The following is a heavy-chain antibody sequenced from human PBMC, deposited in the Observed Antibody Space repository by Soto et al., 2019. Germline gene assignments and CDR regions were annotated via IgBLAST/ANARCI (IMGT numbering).Heavy chain of an antibody. D-gene: IGHD2-2*01. CDR2: ISSSSSTI. V-gene: IGHV3-48*01. J-gene: IGHJ6*03. CDR3: ARISPAAIDYYYYYMDV. CDR1: GFTFSSYS. Sequence: PGGSLRLSCAASGFTFSSYSMNWVRQAPGKGLEWVSYISSSSSTIYYADSVKGRFTISRDNAKNSLYLQMNSLRAEDTAVYYCARISPAAIDYYYYYMDVWGKGTTVTVSS.